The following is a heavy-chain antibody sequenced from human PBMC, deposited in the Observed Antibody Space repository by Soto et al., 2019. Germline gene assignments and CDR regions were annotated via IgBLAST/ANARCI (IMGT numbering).Heavy chain of an antibody. J-gene: IGHJ4*02. Sequence: SVKVSCKASGGTFSSYAISWVRQAPGQGLEWMGVIIPIFGTANYAQKFQGRVTITSDESTSTAYMELGSLRSEDTAVYYCARLDVLFGGGVXWGQGTLVTVSX. V-gene: IGHV1-69*13. CDR2: IIPIFGTA. CDR1: GGTFSSYA. D-gene: IGHD3-16*01. CDR3: ARLDVLFGGGVX.